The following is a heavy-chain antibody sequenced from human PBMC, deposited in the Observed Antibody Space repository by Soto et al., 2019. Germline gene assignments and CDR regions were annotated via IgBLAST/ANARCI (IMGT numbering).Heavy chain of an antibody. J-gene: IGHJ4*01. CDR1: GFTFSSYA. CDR2: ISGSGGST. V-gene: IGHV3-23*01. CDR3: AKLVGYRYGLRIDY. Sequence: GVSLRLSCAASGFTFSSYAMSWVRPAPGKGLEWVSAISGSGGSTYYADSVKGRFTISRDNSKNTLYLQMNSLRAEDTAVYYCAKLVGYRYGLRIDYWCHGTLVTVSS. D-gene: IGHD5-18*01.